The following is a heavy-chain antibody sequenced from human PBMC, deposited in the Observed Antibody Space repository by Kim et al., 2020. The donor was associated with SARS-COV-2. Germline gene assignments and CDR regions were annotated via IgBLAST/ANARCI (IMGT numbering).Heavy chain of an antibody. CDR2: ISDSGGST. J-gene: IGHJ4*02. V-gene: IGHV3-23*01. CDR1: GFTFSNYA. D-gene: IGHD3-10*01. Sequence: GGSLRLSCAASGFTFSNYAMTWVRQAPGKGLEWVSVISDSGGSTYYADSVKGRFTISRDNSKNTLYLQMNSLRAEDTAVYYCAKEKYFHGSGTYAPSDYWGQGTLFTVSP. CDR3: AKEKYFHGSGTYAPSDY.